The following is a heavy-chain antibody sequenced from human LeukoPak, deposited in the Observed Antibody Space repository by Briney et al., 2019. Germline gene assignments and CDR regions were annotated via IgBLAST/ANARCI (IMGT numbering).Heavy chain of an antibody. V-gene: IGHV4-39*07. CDR2: MYHNGST. Sequence: MPSETLSLTCTVSGGSISSYSYYWGWIRQPPGKGLEWIGSMYHNGSTYYNPSLKSRVTILVDTSKNQFSLKLSSVTAADTAVYYCARVEEGYGSGRRENYYYYYMDVWGKGTTVTTSS. D-gene: IGHD3-10*01. J-gene: IGHJ6*03. CDR1: GGSISSYSYY. CDR3: ARVEEGYGSGRRENYYYYYMDV.